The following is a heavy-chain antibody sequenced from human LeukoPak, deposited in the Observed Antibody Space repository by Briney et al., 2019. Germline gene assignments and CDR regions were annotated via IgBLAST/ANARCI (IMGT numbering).Heavy chain of an antibody. V-gene: IGHV3-66*02. D-gene: IGHD6-13*01. J-gene: IGHJ4*02. CDR3: AREKGSSWYFDY. Sequence: GGSLRLSCAASGFTVSSNYMSWVRQAPGKGLERVSVIYSGGSTYYADSVKGRFTISRDNSKNTLYLQMNSLRAEDTAVYYCAREKGSSWYFDYWGQGTLVTVSS. CDR2: IYSGGST. CDR1: GFTVSSNY.